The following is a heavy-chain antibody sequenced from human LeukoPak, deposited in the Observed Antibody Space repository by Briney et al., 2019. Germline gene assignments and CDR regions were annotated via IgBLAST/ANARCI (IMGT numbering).Heavy chain of an antibody. CDR2: IYYSGST. CDR1: GGSISSSSYY. Sequence: PSETLSLTCTVSGGSISSSSYYWGWIRQPPGKGLEWIGSIYYSGSTYYNPSLKSRVTISVDTSKNQFSLKLSSVTAADTAVYYCARRAGDGESYFDYWGQGTLVTVSS. D-gene: IGHD5-24*01. CDR3: ARRAGDGESYFDY. V-gene: IGHV4-39*01. J-gene: IGHJ4*02.